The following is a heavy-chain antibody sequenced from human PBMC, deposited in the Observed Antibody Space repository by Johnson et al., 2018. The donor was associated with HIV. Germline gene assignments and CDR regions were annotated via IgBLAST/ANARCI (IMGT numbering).Heavy chain of an antibody. V-gene: IGHV3-66*02. CDR1: GFTFSNNY. D-gene: IGHD2-2*02. CDR2: IYTGGST. Sequence: VQLVESGGGLVQPGRSLRLSCAASGFTFSNNYMSWVRQAPGRGLEWVSIIYTGGSTYYADSVKGRFTISRDNSKNTLYLPMNSRRAEGTAVYYCAREKYTIQAFDIWGQGTMVTVSS. CDR3: AREKYTIQAFDI. J-gene: IGHJ3*02.